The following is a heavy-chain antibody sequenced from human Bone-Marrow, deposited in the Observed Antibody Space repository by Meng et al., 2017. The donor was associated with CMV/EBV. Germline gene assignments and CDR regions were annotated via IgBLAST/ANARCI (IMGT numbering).Heavy chain of an antibody. CDR1: GFTFSSYW. V-gene: IGHV3-30*03. J-gene: IGHJ6*02. Sequence: GESLKISCAASGFTFSSYWMHWVRHAPGKGLEWVAVISFDGSKKFYSDSVKGRFTISRDNSKNTLYLQMNSLRAEDTAVYYCARSYYYGMDVWGQGTTVTVSS. CDR3: ARSYYYGMDV. CDR2: ISFDGSKK.